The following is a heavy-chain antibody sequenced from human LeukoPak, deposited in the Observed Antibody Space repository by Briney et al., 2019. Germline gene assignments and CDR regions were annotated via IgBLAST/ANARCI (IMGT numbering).Heavy chain of an antibody. CDR2: IYYSGST. D-gene: IGHD5-12*01. CDR3: ASSGYDFDY. CDR1: GGSISSYY. Sequence: SETLSLTCTVSGGSISSYYWSWIRQPPGKGLEWIGYIYYSGSTYYNPSLKSRVTISVDTSKNQFSLKLSSVTAADTAVYYCASSGYDFDYWGQGTLVTVSS. V-gene: IGHV4-30-4*01. J-gene: IGHJ4*02.